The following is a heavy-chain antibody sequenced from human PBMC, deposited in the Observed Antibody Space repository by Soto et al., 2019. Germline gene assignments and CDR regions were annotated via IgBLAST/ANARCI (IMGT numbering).Heavy chain of an antibody. V-gene: IGHV3-30-3*01. CDR1: GFTFSSYA. J-gene: IGHJ6*02. CDR3: ARDLNMDYYYYGMDV. D-gene: IGHD3-10*01. CDR2: ISYDGSNK. Sequence: PGGSLRLSCAASGFTFSSYAMHWVRQAPGKGLEWVAVISYDGSNKYYADSVKGRFTISRDNSKNTLYLQMNSLRAEDTAVYYCARDLNMDYYYYGMDVWGQGTTVTVSS.